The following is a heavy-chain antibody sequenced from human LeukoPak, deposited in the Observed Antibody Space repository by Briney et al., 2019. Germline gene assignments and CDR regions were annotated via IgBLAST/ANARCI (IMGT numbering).Heavy chain of an antibody. CDR2: ISYDGSNK. D-gene: IGHD6-13*01. CDR3: AKPYSSSDDDWFDP. V-gene: IGHV3-30*04. CDR1: GFTFSSYA. Sequence: SGGSLRLSCAASGFTFSSYAMHWVRQAPGKGLEWVAVISYDGSNKYYADSVKGRFTISRDNSKNTLYLQMNSLRVEDTAVYYCAKPYSSSDDDWFDPWGQGTLVTVSS. J-gene: IGHJ5*02.